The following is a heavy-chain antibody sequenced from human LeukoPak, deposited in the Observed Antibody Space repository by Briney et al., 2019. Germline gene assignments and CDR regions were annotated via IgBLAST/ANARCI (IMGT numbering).Heavy chain of an antibody. CDR3: ARRHFNDYGVAHFDY. Sequence: ASVKVSCKASGYTFTSYYMHWVRQAPGQGLEWMGIINPSGGSTSYAQKFQGRVTMTRDTSTSTVYMELSSLRSEDTAVYYCARRHFNDYGVAHFDYWGQGTLVAVSS. V-gene: IGHV1-46*01. CDR1: GYTFTSYY. D-gene: IGHD4-17*01. CDR2: INPSGGST. J-gene: IGHJ4*02.